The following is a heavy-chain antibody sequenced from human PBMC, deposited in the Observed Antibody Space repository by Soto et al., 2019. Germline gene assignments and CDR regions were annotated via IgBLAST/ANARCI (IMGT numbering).Heavy chain of an antibody. CDR3: ARGYCSSTSCRDAYYYYGMDV. V-gene: IGHV4-31*03. CDR1: GGSISSGGYY. CDR2: IYYSGST. Sequence: PSETLSLTCTVSGGSISSGGYYWSWIRQHPGKGLEWIGYIYYSGSTYYNPSLKSRVTISVDTSKSQFSLKLSSVTAADTAVYYCARGYCSSTSCRDAYYYYGMDVWGQGTTVTVSS. J-gene: IGHJ6*02. D-gene: IGHD2-2*01.